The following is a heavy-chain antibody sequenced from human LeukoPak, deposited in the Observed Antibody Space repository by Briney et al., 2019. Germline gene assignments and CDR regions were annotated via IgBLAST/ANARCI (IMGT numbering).Heavy chain of an antibody. CDR3: ARAGSSWNWYFDL. D-gene: IGHD6-13*01. V-gene: IGHV3-74*01. J-gene: IGHJ2*01. CDR2: INSDGSST. Sequence: GGSLRLSCAASGFTFSSYWMHWVRQAPGKGLVWVSRINSDGSSTSYADSVKGRFTISRDNAKNTLYLQMNSLRAEDTAVYYCARAGSSWNWYFDLWGRGTLVTVSS. CDR1: GFTFSSYW.